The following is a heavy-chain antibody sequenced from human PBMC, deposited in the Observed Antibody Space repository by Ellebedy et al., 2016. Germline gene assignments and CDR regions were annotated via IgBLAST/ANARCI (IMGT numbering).Heavy chain of an antibody. D-gene: IGHD3-3*01. Sequence: SETLSLXCAVYGGSFSGYYWSWIRQPPGKGLEWIGEINHSGSTNYHPSLKSRVTISVDTSKNQFSLKLSSVTAADTAVYYCARGITYDFWSGYSYYFDYWGQGTLVTVSS. CDR1: GGSFSGYY. J-gene: IGHJ4*01. V-gene: IGHV4-34*01. CDR3: ARGITYDFWSGYSYYFDY. CDR2: INHSGST.